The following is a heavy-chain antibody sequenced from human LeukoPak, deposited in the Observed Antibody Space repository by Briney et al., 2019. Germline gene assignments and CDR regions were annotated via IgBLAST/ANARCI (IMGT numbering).Heavy chain of an antibody. D-gene: IGHD3-10*01. V-gene: IGHV3-21*01. CDR1: GFTFSSYA. Sequence: GGSLRLSCAASGFTFSSYAMHWVRQAPGKGLEWVSSISSSSNYIHYTDSVKGRFTISRDTAKNSLYLQMNSLRAEDTAVYYCARDSLVLWFGETQSNDAFDIWGQGTMVTVSS. J-gene: IGHJ3*02. CDR3: ARDSLVLWFGETQSNDAFDI. CDR2: ISSSSNYI.